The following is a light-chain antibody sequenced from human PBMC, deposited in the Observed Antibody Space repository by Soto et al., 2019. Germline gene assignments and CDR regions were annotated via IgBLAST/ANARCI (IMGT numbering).Light chain of an antibody. J-gene: IGKJ4*01. Sequence: EIVMTQSPVTLSVSPGDRATLSCRASQSVNSNLAWYQQKPGQTPKLLIYVASTRATGIPARFSGSGSGTYFTHTGSRLQSEDFAVYFCQQYNVWHLTLGGVTKVEFK. V-gene: IGKV3-15*01. CDR3: QQYNVWHLT. CDR1: QSVNSN. CDR2: VAS.